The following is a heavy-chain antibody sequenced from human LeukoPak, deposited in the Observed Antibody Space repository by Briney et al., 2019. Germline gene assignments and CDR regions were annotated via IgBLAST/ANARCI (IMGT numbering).Heavy chain of an antibody. CDR2: INRDGSTT. J-gene: IGHJ4*02. V-gene: IGHV3-74*01. CDR1: GFTFSNYW. D-gene: IGHD3-10*01. CDR3: ARDKKSGESSEIDY. Sequence: GGSLRLSCAASGFTFSNYWVHWIRQAPGKGLVWVSRINRDGSTTNYADSVKGRFTVSRDNAKNTLELQMNSLRAEDTAVYYCARDKKSGESSEIDYWGQGTLVTVPS.